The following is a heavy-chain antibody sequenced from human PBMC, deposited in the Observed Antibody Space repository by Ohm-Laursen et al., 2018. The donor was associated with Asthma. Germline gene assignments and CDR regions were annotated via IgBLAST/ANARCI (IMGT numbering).Heavy chain of an antibody. CDR1: GFAFSQCG. Sequence: SLRLSCAAAGFAFSQCGMHWVRQGPGKGLEWAAFVSSDGHDKFYEDSVKGRFTISRDNSRNRLYLQINRLTVEDSALYFCARQSGQDFPDTSAFDIWGQGTKVAVSS. CDR3: ARQSGQDFPDTSAFDI. V-gene: IGHV3-30*03. D-gene: IGHD3-22*01. CDR2: VSSDGHDK. J-gene: IGHJ3*02.